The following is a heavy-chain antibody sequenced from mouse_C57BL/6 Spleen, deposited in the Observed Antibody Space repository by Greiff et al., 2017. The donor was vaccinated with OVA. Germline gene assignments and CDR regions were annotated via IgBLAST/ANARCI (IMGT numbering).Heavy chain of an antibody. CDR3: ASPTVVATDYAMDY. V-gene: IGHV1-64*01. Sequence: QVQLKQPGAELVKPGASVKLSCKASGYTFTSYWMHWVKQRPGQGLEWIGMIHPNSGSTNYNEKFKSKATLTVDKSSSTAYMQLSSLTSEDSAVYYCASPTVVATDYAMDYWGQGTSVTVSS. CDR2: IHPNSGST. J-gene: IGHJ4*01. CDR1: GYTFTSYW. D-gene: IGHD1-1*01.